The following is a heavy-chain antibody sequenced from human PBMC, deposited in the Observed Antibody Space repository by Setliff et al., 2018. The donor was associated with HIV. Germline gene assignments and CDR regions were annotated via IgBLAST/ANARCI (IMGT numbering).Heavy chain of an antibody. CDR2: INHSGST. D-gene: IGHD3-22*01. J-gene: IGHJ4*02. CDR3: ARGHPTYYDSSGYYYGVDYYFDY. Sequence: PSETLSLTCAVYGGSFSGYYWSWIRQPPGKGLEWIGEINHSGSTNYNPSLKSRVTISVDTSKKQFSLKLSSVTAADTAVYYCARGHPTYYDSSGYYYGVDYYFDYWGQGTLFTVSS. V-gene: IGHV4-34*01. CDR1: GGSFSGYY.